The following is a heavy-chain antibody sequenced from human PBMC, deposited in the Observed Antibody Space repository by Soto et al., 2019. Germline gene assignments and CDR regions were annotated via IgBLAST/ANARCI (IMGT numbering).Heavy chain of an antibody. Sequence: GGSLRLSCAASGFTFSSYAMSWVRPAPGKGLEWVSAISGSGATTYDADSVKGRFTISRANSKNTLYLQMNSLRAEDTAVYYCAKRPAYYYDSSGFHFDYWGRGTLVTVSS. J-gene: IGHJ4*02. V-gene: IGHV3-23*01. CDR3: AKRPAYYYDSSGFHFDY. CDR1: GFTFSSYA. D-gene: IGHD3-22*01. CDR2: ISGSGATT.